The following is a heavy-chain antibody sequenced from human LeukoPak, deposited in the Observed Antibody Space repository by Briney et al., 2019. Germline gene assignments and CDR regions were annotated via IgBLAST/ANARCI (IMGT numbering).Heavy chain of an antibody. CDR2: IIPILGIA. D-gene: IGHD2-2*02. CDR1: GGTFSSYT. J-gene: IGHJ6*02. V-gene: IGHV1-69*02. CDR3: AWEPSRYCSSTSCYTSDRGMDV. Sequence: GASVKVSCKASGGTFSSYTISWVRQAPGQGLEWMGRIIPILGIANYAQKFQGRVTITADKSTSTAYMELSSLRSEDTAVYYCAWEPSRYCSSTSCYTSDRGMDVWGQGTTVTVSS.